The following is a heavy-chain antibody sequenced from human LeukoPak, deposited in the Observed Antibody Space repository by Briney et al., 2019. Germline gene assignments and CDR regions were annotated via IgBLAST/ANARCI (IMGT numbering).Heavy chain of an antibody. CDR2: INPNSGGT. D-gene: IGHD3-10*01. V-gene: IGHV1-2*02. CDR1: GYTFTGYY. Sequence: ASVKVSCKASGYTFTGYYMHWVRRAPGQGLEWMGWINPNSGGTNYAQKFQGRVTMTRDTSISTAYTELSRLRSDDTAVYYCARVGITMVRGVSGTFDYWGQGTLVTVSS. CDR3: ARVGITMVRGVSGTFDY. J-gene: IGHJ4*02.